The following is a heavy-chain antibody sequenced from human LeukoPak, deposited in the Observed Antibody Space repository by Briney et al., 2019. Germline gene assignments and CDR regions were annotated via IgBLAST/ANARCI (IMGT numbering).Heavy chain of an antibody. CDR1: GFTFSSYS. Sequence: AGGSLRLSCAASGFTFSSYSMNWVRQAPGKGLEWVSSISSSSSYIYYADSVKGRFTISRDNAKNSLYLQMNSLRAEDTAVYSCARDPYSNYDWFDPWGQGTLVTVSS. J-gene: IGHJ5*02. D-gene: IGHD4-11*01. V-gene: IGHV3-21*01. CDR3: ARDPYSNYDWFDP. CDR2: ISSSSSYI.